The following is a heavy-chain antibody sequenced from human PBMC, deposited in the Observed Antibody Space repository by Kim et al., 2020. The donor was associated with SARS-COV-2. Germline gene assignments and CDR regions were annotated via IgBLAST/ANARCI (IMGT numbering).Heavy chain of an antibody. CDR3: ARRGVGGGFDY. CDR2: IYYSGST. CDR1: GGSISSSSYY. Sequence: SETLSLTCTVSGGSISSSSYYWGWIRQPPGKGLEWIGSIYYSGSTYYNPSLKSRVTISVDTSKNQFSLKLSSVTAADTAVYYCARRGVGGGFDYWGQGTLVTVSS. V-gene: IGHV4-39*01. J-gene: IGHJ4*02. D-gene: IGHD2-8*01.